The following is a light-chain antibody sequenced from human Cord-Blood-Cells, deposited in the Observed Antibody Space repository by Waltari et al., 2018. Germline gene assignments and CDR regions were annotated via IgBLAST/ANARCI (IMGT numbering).Light chain of an antibody. CDR1: PAAVTNGHY. CDR2: DTS. CDR3: LLSYSGARPYWV. J-gene: IGLJ3*02. V-gene: IGLV7-46*01. Sequence: QAVVTQEPSLTVSPGGTVTPTCGPRPAAVTNGHYPYWLQQKPGQAPRTLIYDTSNKHSWTPARFSGSLLGGKAALTLSGAQPEDEAEYYCLLSYSGARPYWVFGGGTKLTVL.